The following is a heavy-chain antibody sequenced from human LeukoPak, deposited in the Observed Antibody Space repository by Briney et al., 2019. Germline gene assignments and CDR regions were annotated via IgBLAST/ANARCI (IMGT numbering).Heavy chain of an antibody. CDR2: ISGSGGST. V-gene: IGHV3-23*01. D-gene: IGHD4-17*01. CDR1: GFTFSSYA. Sequence: AGGSLRLSCAASGFTFSSYAMSWVRRAPGKGLERVSAISGSGGSTYYADSVKGRFIISRDNSKNTLYLQMNSLRAEDTAVYYCAKSPTDYGDSSFDYWGQGTLVTVSS. J-gene: IGHJ4*02. CDR3: AKSPTDYGDSSFDY.